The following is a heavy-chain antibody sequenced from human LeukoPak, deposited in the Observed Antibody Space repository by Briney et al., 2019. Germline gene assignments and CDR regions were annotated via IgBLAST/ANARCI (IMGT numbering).Heavy chain of an antibody. CDR2: IYHSGST. V-gene: IGHV4-4*02. CDR1: GGSISSSNW. D-gene: IGHD3-22*01. Sequence: SETLSLTCAVSGGSISSSNWWSWVRQPPGKGLEWIGEIYHSGSTNYNPSLKSRVTISVDKSKNQFSLKLSSVTAADTALYYCARAPFYYDSSGYPYFDGWGQGTLVTVSS. CDR3: ARAPFYYDSSGYPYFDG. J-gene: IGHJ4*02.